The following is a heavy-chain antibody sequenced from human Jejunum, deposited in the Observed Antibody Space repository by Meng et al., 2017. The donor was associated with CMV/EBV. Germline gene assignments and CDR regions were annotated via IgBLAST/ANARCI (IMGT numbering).Heavy chain of an antibody. V-gene: IGHV1-2*02. CDR2: INPNTGDT. J-gene: IGHJ4*02. Sequence: SAYTFTAYYMQCVRQAPGRGLEWMGWINPNTGDTNYAQKFQGRVTMTRDMSINTVYMELTRLRSDDTAVYYCAKDGGSYLDYYFDYWGQGTLVTVSS. CDR1: AYTFTAYY. CDR3: AKDGGSYLDYYFDY. D-gene: IGHD1-26*01.